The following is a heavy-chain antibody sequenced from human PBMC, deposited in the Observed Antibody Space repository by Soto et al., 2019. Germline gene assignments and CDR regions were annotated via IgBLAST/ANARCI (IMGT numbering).Heavy chain of an antibody. D-gene: IGHD2-2*01. V-gene: IGHV3-23*01. CDR2: ISDSGDST. Sequence: GGSLRLSCAASGFTFTNYGMRWVRQAPGKGLAWVSAISDSGDSTYYAVSVRGRFTISRDKSKNTLYLQMNSLRAEDTAVYYCAQFSATCTYAISYVPNYWGQGNLVTVSS. J-gene: IGHJ4*02. CDR1: GFTFTNYG. CDR3: AQFSATCTYAISYVPNY.